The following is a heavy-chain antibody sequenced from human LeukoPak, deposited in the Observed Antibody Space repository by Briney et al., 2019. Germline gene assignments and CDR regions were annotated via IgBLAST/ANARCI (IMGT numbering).Heavy chain of an antibody. Sequence: ASVKVSCKASGYTFISYAMNWVRQAPGQGLEWMGWINTNTGNPTYAQGFTGRFVFSLDTSVSTAYLQISSLKAEDTAVYYCARYIAVAGYYYYYGMDVWGQGTTVTVSS. CDR3: ARYIAVAGYYYYYGMDV. D-gene: IGHD6-19*01. CDR1: GYTFISYA. CDR2: INTNTGNP. V-gene: IGHV7-4-1*02. J-gene: IGHJ6*02.